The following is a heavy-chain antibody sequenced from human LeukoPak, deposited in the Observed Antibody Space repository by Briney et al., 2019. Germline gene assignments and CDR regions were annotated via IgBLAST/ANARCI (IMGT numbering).Heavy chain of an antibody. Sequence: PSETLPLTCAVYGGSFSGYYWSWIRQPPGKGLEWIGEINHSGSTNYNPSLKSRVTISVDTSKNQFSLKLSSVTAADTAVYYCARGNFRGGSYSRPFDYWGQGTLVTVSS. CDR1: GGSFSGYY. V-gene: IGHV4-34*01. D-gene: IGHD4-11*01. J-gene: IGHJ4*02. CDR2: INHSGST. CDR3: ARGNFRGGSYSRPFDY.